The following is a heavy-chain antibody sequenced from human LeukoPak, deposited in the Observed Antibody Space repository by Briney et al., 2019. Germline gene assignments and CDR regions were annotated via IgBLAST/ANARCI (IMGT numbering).Heavy chain of an antibody. D-gene: IGHD3-10*01. V-gene: IGHV4-34*01. J-gene: IGHJ5*02. Sequence: PSETLSLTCAVYGGSFSGYYWSWIRQPPGKGLEWIGEINHSGSTNYNPSLKSRVTISVDTSKNQFSPKLSSVTAADTAVYYCARAKLYYYGSGSPRWFDPWGQGTLVTVSS. CDR1: GGSFSGYY. CDR2: INHSGST. CDR3: ARAKLYYYGSGSPRWFDP.